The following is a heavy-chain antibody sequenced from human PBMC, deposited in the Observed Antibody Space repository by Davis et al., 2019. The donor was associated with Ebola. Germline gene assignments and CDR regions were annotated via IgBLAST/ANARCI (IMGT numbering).Heavy chain of an antibody. CDR2: IYYSGST. Sequence: SETLSLTCTVSGGSISSYYWSWIRQPPGKGLEWIGYIYYSGSTNYNPSLKSRVTISVDTSKNQFSLKLSSVTAADTAVYYCARRGYYYDSSGSGWSSMDVWGQGTTVTVSS. V-gene: IGHV4-59*08. D-gene: IGHD3-22*01. CDR1: GGSISSYY. CDR3: ARRGYYYDSSGSGWSSMDV. J-gene: IGHJ6*02.